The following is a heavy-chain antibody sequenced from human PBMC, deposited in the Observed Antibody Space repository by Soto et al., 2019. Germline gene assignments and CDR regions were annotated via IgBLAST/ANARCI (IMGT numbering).Heavy chain of an antibody. V-gene: IGHV3-30*03. Sequence: GGSLRLSCAASGFTFSSYGMHWVRQAPDKGLEWVAVISYDGSNKYYADSVKGRFTISRDNSKNTLYLQMNSLRAEDTAVYYCATTLILDSSSRKHYYYYGMDVWGQGTTVTVSS. CDR1: GFTFSSYG. CDR2: ISYDGSNK. J-gene: IGHJ6*02. CDR3: ATTLILDSSSRKHYYYYGMDV. D-gene: IGHD6-13*01.